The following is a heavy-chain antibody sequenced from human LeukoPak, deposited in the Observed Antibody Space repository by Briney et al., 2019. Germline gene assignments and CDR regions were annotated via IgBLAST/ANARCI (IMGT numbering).Heavy chain of an antibody. CDR2: IYYSGST. D-gene: IGHD3-22*01. CDR3: ARDTRDYYDSSGPFDY. V-gene: IGHV4-39*07. Sequence: PSETLSLTCTVSGGSISSSSYYWGWIRQPPGKGLEWIGSIYYSGSTYYNPSLKSRVTISVDTSKNQFSLKLSSVTAADTAVYHCARDTRDYYDSSGPFDYWGQGTLVTVSS. J-gene: IGHJ4*02. CDR1: GGSISSSSYY.